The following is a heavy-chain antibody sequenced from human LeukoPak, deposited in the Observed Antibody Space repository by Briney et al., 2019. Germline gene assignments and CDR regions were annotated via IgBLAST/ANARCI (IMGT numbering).Heavy chain of an antibody. J-gene: IGHJ5*02. V-gene: IGHV3-30*04. CDR2: ISYDGSNK. CDR1: GFTFSSYA. CDR3: ARDASGGWFDP. Sequence: GGSLRLSCAGSGFTFSSYAMHWVRQAPGKGLEWVAVISYDGSNKYYADSVKGRFTISRDNSKNTLYLQMNSLRAEDTAVYYCARDASGGWFDPWGQGTLVTVSS. D-gene: IGHD3-10*01.